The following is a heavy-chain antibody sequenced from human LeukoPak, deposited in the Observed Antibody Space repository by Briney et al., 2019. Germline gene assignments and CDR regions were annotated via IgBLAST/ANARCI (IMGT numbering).Heavy chain of an antibody. V-gene: IGHV5-10-1*01. Sequence: GESLKISCKGSGYSFTSYWISWVRQMPGKGLEWMGRIDPSDSYTNYSPSFQGHVTISADKSISTAYLQWSSLKASDTAMYYCARHAGVAAYSMGWFDPWGQGTLVTVSS. CDR2: IDPSDSYT. J-gene: IGHJ5*02. CDR1: GYSFTSYW. D-gene: IGHD2-15*01. CDR3: ARHAGVAAYSMGWFDP.